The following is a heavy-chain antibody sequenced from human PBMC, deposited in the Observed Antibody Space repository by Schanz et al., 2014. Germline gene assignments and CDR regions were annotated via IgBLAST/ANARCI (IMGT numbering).Heavy chain of an antibody. CDR2: ISRSSSTI. J-gene: IGHJ3*01. Sequence: EVQLAESGGGLVQPGGSLKLSCAASAFIFRSYSMHWVRQAPGKGLEWVSYISRSSSTIYYADSVKGRFTISRDNFKNTLFLQMNSLRAEDTAAYYCARGREVVAKIFDVWGQGTMVTVSS. V-gene: IGHV3-48*01. D-gene: IGHD3-22*01. CDR1: AFIFRSYS. CDR3: ARGREVVAKIFDV.